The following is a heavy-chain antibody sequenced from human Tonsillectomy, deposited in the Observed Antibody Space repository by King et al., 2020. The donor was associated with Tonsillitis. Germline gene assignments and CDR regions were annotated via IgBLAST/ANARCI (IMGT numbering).Heavy chain of an antibody. Sequence: VQLVESGGGLVQPGRSLRLSCSASGFTFGDYIMSWFRQAPGKGLEWVGFIRSKAYGGTAEYAASVNGRFTFSRDDSKSIAYLQMNSLKTEDTAVYYCTSRINDYGDYGVRGGFDSWGQGTLVTVSS. CDR1: GFTFGDYI. CDR2: IRSKAYGGTA. V-gene: IGHV3-49*03. CDR3: TSRINDYGDYGVRGGFDS. D-gene: IGHD4-17*01. J-gene: IGHJ4*02.